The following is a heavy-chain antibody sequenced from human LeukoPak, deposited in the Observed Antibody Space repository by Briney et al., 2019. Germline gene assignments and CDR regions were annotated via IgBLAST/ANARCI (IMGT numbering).Heavy chain of an antibody. D-gene: IGHD3-10*01. CDR3: AREGRSITMASRQLNAFDI. J-gene: IGHJ3*02. Sequence: PGGSLRLSCAASGFTFSSYSMNWVRQAPGKGLEWVSYISSSSSTIYYADSVKGRFTISRDNAKNSLYLQMNSLRAEDTAVYYCAREGRSITMASRQLNAFDIWGQGTMVTVSS. CDR1: GFTFSSYS. CDR2: ISSSSSTI. V-gene: IGHV3-48*04.